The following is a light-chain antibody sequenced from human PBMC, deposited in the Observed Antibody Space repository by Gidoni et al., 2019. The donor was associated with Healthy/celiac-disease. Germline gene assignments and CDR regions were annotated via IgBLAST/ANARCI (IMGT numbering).Light chain of an antibody. Sequence: QSALTQPRSVSGSPGQSVTISCTGTSSDVGGYNYVSWYHQHPGKAPTLIIYDVSKRPSGVPDRFSGSKSGNTASLTISGLQAEDEADYYCCSYAGSSWVFGGGTKLTVL. CDR1: SSDVGGYNY. CDR3: CSYAGSSWV. CDR2: DVS. V-gene: IGLV2-11*01. J-gene: IGLJ3*02.